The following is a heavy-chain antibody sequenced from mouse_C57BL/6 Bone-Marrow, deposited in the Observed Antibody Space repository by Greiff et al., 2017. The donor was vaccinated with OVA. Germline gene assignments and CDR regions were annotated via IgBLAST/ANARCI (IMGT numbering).Heavy chain of an antibody. CDR1: GYTFTSYW. CDR3: ARRYSNYGYAMDY. Sequence: QVQLQQPGAELVKPGASVKMSCKASGYTFTSYWITWVKQRPGQGLEWIGDIYPGSGSTNYNEKFKSKATLTVDTSSSTAYMQLSSLTSDDSAVYYWARRYSNYGYAMDYWGQGTSVTVSS. CDR2: IYPGSGST. J-gene: IGHJ4*01. D-gene: IGHD2-5*01. V-gene: IGHV1-55*01.